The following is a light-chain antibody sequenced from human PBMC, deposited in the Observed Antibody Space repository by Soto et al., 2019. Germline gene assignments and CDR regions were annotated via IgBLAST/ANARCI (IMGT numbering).Light chain of an antibody. CDR2: GAS. CDR1: QSVTNSF. J-gene: IGKJ1*01. V-gene: IGKV3-20*01. Sequence: EIVLAQSTGTLSLSPGERATLSCRASQSVTNSFLAWYQQKPGQAPRLLIYGASRRATGIPDRFTGSGSGTDFSLTISCLEPEDFAVYYCQQYVSTPWAFDQGTKVEI. CDR3: QQYVSTPWA.